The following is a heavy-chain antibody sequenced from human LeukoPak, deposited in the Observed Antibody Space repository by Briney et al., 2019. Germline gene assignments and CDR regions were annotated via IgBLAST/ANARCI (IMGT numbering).Heavy chain of an antibody. CDR1: GFTFSSYG. CDR3: AKDSKLLRFLEWLLSFDY. D-gene: IGHD3-3*01. Sequence: PGGSLRLSCAASGFTFSSYGMHWVRQAPGKGLEWVAFIRYDGSNKYYADSVKGRFTISRDNSKNTLYLQMNSLRAEDTAVYYCAKDSKLLRFLEWLLSFDYWGQGTLVTVSS. V-gene: IGHV3-30*02. CDR2: IRYDGSNK. J-gene: IGHJ4*02.